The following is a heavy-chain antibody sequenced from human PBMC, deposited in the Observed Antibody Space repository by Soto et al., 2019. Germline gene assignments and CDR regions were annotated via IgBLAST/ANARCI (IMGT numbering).Heavy chain of an antibody. CDR1: GFSFSNYN. CDR3: AKDTFLEWLAYYFDY. CDR2: ITDSSDTV. J-gene: IGHJ4*02. V-gene: IGHV3-48*01. D-gene: IGHD3-3*01. Sequence: PGGSLRLSCVASGFSFSNYNMNWVRQAPGKGLEWVSYITDSSDTVHYADSVRGRFTISRDNAESSLYLQMNSLRAEDTAVYYCAKDTFLEWLAYYFDYWGQGTLVTVSS.